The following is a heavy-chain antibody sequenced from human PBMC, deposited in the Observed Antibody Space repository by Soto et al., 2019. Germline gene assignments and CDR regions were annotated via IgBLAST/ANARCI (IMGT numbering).Heavy chain of an antibody. CDR3: TSNGDYSFDY. CDR2: IRSKAYGGTT. D-gene: IGHD4-17*01. CDR1: GFTFGDYA. Sequence: GGSLRLSCTASGFTFGDYAMSWVRQAPGKGLEWVGFIRSKAYGGTTEYAASVKGRFTISRDDSKSIAYLQMNSLKTEDTAVYYCTSNGDYSFDYWGQGTLVTVSS. J-gene: IGHJ4*02. V-gene: IGHV3-49*04.